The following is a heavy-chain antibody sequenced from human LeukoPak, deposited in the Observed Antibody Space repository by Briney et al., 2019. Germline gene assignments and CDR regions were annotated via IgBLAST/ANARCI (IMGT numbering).Heavy chain of an antibody. CDR1: GGSISSYY. D-gene: IGHD4-17*01. Sequence: SESLSLTCTVSGGSISSYYWSWIRRPPGKGLAWIGYIYYSGSTNYNPSLKSRVTISVDTSKNQFSLKLSSVTAADTAVYYCAREQPTTDAFDIWGQGTMVTVSS. CDR3: AREQPTTDAFDI. J-gene: IGHJ3*02. V-gene: IGHV4-59*01. CDR2: IYYSGST.